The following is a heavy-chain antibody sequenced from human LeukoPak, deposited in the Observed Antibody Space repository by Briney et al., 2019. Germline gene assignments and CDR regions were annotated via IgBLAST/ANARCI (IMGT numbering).Heavy chain of an antibody. D-gene: IGHD3-22*01. CDR2: INPSGGST. Sequence: GASVKVSCKASGGTFSSYAISWVRQAPGQGLEWMGIINPSGGSTSYAQKFQGRVTMTRDTSTSTVYMELSSLRSEDTAVYYCARAHDSSGSGSNWFDPWGQGTLVTVSS. CDR3: ARAHDSSGSGSNWFDP. V-gene: IGHV1-46*01. CDR1: GGTFSSYA. J-gene: IGHJ5*02.